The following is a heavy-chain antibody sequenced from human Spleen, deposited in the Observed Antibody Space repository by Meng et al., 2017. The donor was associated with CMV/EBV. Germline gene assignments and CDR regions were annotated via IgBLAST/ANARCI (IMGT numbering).Heavy chain of an antibody. V-gene: IGHV3-49*04. Sequence: GESLKISCTGSGSAFRDYSIIWVRQAPGKGLEWVGFMTAKAYGGTKEYAASVNGRFTISRDDSRAIAYLEMNSLKTDDTAVYYCAREAVPGGFDHWGQGTLVTVSS. D-gene: IGHD6-19*01. CDR3: AREAVPGGFDH. CDR2: MTAKAYGGTK. CDR1: GSAFRDYS. J-gene: IGHJ4*02.